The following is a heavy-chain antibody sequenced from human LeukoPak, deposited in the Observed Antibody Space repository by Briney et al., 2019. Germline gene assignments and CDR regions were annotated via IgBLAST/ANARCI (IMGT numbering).Heavy chain of an antibody. J-gene: IGHJ4*02. Sequence: SVKVSCKASGGSFSSYAISWVRQAPGQGLEWMGRIIPIVGIANSAQKFQGRVTITADKSTSTAYMELSSLGSEDTAVYYCARSRAAAGNGWDCGQGTLVTVSS. CDR3: ARSRAAAGNGWD. D-gene: IGHD6-13*01. V-gene: IGHV1-69*04. CDR1: GGSFSSYA. CDR2: IIPIVGIA.